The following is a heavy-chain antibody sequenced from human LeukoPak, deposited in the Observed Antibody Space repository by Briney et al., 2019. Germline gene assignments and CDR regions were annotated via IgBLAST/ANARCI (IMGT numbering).Heavy chain of an antibody. CDR3: ARDEGSSWDLVGWFDP. V-gene: IGHV1-18*01. D-gene: IGHD6-13*01. CDR2: ISAYNAKT. J-gene: IGHJ5*02. CDR1: GYTFISYG. Sequence: GASVKVSCKASGYTFISYGISWVRQAPGQGLEWMGWISAYNAKTNYAQKLQGRVTMTTDTSTSTAYMELRSLRSDDTAVYYCARDEGSSWDLVGWFDPWGQGTLVTVSS.